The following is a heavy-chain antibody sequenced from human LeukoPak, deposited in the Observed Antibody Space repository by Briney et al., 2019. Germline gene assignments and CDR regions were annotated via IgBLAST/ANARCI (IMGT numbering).Heavy chain of an antibody. CDR3: ARDLGGYGDRTSDYFGY. J-gene: IGHJ4*02. Sequence: GGSLRLSCAASGFTFSSYSMNWVRQAPGKGLEWVSSISSSSSYIYYADSVKGRFTISRDNAKNSLYLQMNSLRAEDTAVYYCARDLGGYGDRTSDYFGYWGQGTLVTVSS. D-gene: IGHD4-17*01. V-gene: IGHV3-21*01. CDR2: ISSSSSYI. CDR1: GFTFSSYS.